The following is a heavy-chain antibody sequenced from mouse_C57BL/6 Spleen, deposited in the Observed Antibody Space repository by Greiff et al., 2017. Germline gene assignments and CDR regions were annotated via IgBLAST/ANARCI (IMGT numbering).Heavy chain of an antibody. J-gene: IGHJ2*01. V-gene: IGHV14-4*01. CDR1: GFNIKDDY. Sequence: EVQLQESGAELVRPGASVKLSCTASGFNIKDDYIHWVKQRHEQGLEWIGWIDPENCDTDYAAKFQGKATITPDPSSNTAYLQLSSLTAEDTAVYYGTTDYWGQGTTLTVSS. CDR2: IDPENCDT. CDR3: TTDY.